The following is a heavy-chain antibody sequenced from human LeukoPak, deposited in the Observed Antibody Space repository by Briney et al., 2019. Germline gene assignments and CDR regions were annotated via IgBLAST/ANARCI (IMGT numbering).Heavy chain of an antibody. D-gene: IGHD4-17*01. CDR2: IRYDGSNK. J-gene: IGHJ4*02. CDR3: AKNSLSSRLRYFDY. CDR1: GFTFSSYG. Sequence: TGGSLRLSCGASGFTFSSYGMHWVRQAPGKGLEWVAFIRYDGSNKYYADSVKGRFTISRDNSKNTLFLQMNSLRTEDTAVYYCAKNSLSSRLRYFDYWGQGTLVTVSS. V-gene: IGHV3-30*02.